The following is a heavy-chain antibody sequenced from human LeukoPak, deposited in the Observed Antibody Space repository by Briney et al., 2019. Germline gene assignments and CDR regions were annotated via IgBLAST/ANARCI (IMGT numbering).Heavy chain of an antibody. J-gene: IGHJ2*01. CDR2: MSSSSSYI. CDR3: AREDGAAVAGSWYFDL. CDR1: GFIFSSYS. V-gene: IGHV3-21*01. Sequence: KPGGPLRLSCAASGFIFSSYSMNWVRQAPGKGLEWVSSMSSSSSYIYYADSAKGRFTISRANAKNSLYLQMNSLRAEDTAVYYCAREDGAAVAGSWYFDLWGRGTLVTVSS. D-gene: IGHD6-19*01.